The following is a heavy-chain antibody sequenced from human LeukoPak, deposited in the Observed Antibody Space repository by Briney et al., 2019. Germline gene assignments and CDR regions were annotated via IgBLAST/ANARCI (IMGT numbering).Heavy chain of an antibody. CDR2: ISGTGGNT. Sequence: PGGSLRLSCAASGFTFSSYAMSWVRQAPGKGLDWVSSISGTGGNTYYADSVKGRFTISRDNSKNTLYLQMNSLGAEDTAVYYCAKGHRYCTSGNCNSAVDYWGQGTLVTVSS. J-gene: IGHJ4*02. D-gene: IGHD2-15*01. CDR3: AKGHRYCTSGNCNSAVDY. V-gene: IGHV3-23*01. CDR1: GFTFSSYA.